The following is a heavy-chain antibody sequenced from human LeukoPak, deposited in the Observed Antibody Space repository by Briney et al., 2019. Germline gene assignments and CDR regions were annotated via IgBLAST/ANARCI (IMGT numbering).Heavy chain of an antibody. Sequence: SETLSLTCTVSGGSINGYRWSCIRQPPGKGLEWIGYIYYSGSTTYNPSLKTRVTISVETSKNQFSLKLSSVTAADTAVYYCARDKGDYEPVYWGQGTLVTVSS. CDR3: ARDKGDYEPVY. D-gene: IGHD4-17*01. V-gene: IGHV4-59*01. CDR2: IYYSGST. CDR1: GGSINGYR. J-gene: IGHJ4*02.